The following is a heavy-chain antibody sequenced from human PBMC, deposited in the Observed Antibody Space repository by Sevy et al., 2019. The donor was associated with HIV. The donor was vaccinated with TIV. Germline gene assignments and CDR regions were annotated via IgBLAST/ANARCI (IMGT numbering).Heavy chain of an antibody. CDR3: ATHAGIAAAGRVFDY. V-gene: IGHV3-72*01. D-gene: IGHD6-13*01. CDR1: GFTFSDHY. J-gene: IGHJ4*02. Sequence: GGSLRLSCAASGFTFSDHYMEWVRQAPGKGLEWVGGIRNKADSYTTEYAASVKGRFTISRDDSKNSLYLLMNSLKTEDTAVYYCATHAGIAAAGRVFDYWGQGPLVTVSS. CDR2: IRNKADSYTT.